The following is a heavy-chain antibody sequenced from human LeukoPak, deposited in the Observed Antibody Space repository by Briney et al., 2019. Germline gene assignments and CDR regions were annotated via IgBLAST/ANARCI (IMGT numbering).Heavy chain of an antibody. Sequence: SETLSLTCTVSGGSISSYYWTWIRQPPGKGLEWIGYIYYSGSSNYNPSLKSRVTISVDTSKNQFSLKLSSVTAADTAVYYCAREANGGNSLDYWGQGTLVTVSS. CDR3: AREANGGNSLDY. D-gene: IGHD4-23*01. V-gene: IGHV4-59*01. J-gene: IGHJ4*02. CDR2: IYYSGSS. CDR1: GGSISSYY.